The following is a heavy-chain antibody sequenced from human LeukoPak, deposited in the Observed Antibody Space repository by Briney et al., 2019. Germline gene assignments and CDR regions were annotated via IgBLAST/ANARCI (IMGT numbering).Heavy chain of an antibody. V-gene: IGHV1-2*02. J-gene: IGHJ4*02. CDR3: ARDSGTYSYFDY. D-gene: IGHD1-26*01. CDR1: GYTFTGYY. CDR2: INPNSGGT. Sequence: ASVKVSCKASGYTFTGYYMHWVRQAPGQGLEWMGWINPNSGGTNYAQKFQGRVTMTTDTSTSTAYMELRSLRSDDTAVYYCARDSGTYSYFDYWGQGTLVTVSS.